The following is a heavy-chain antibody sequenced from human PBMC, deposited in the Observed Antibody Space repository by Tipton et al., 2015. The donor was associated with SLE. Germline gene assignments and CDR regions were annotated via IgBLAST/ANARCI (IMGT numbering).Heavy chain of an antibody. Sequence: QLVQSGPEVKKPGSSVKVSCKSSGGTFSSYAINWVRQATGQGLEWMGWMNPNSGNTGYAQKFQGRVTITRNTSINTAYMELSSLRCEDTAVFYCAREVGGGAANAFDIWGQGTMVTVSS. V-gene: IGHV1-8*03. CDR1: GGTFSSYA. CDR3: AREVGGGAANAFDI. D-gene: IGHD3-16*01. CDR2: MNPNSGNT. J-gene: IGHJ3*02.